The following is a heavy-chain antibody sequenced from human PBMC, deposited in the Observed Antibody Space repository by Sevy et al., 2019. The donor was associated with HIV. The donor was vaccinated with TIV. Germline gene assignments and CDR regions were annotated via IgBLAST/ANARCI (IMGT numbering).Heavy chain of an antibody. CDR2: VWYDGINK. J-gene: IGHJ4*02. V-gene: IGHV3-33*01. CDR3: ARDNLLPVMVSMVRGALSYYFDY. D-gene: IGHD3-10*01. CDR1: GFTFSDYG. Sequence: GGSLRLSCTASGFTFSDYGMHWVRQAPGKGLEWVAVVWYDGINKYYGDSVKGRFTIPRDNSKNTLYLQMNSLRAEDTAVYYCARDNLLPVMVSMVRGALSYYFDYWGQGTLVTVSS.